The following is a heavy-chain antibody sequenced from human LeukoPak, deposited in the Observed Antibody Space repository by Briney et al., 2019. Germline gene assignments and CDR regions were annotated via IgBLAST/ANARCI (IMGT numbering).Heavy chain of an antibody. CDR3: ARHDNYPGFGRGFDP. CDR1: GDSMSGYY. J-gene: IGHJ5*02. D-gene: IGHD1-14*01. V-gene: IGHV4-59*08. Sequence: SETLSLTCSVSGDSMSGYYWSWIRQPPGKGLEGIGYMYYSGTTSYNPSLKSRVTLSTDTSKNHFSLKLYSVTAADTGVYYCARHDNYPGFGRGFDPWGQGFLVTVTS. CDR2: MYYSGTT.